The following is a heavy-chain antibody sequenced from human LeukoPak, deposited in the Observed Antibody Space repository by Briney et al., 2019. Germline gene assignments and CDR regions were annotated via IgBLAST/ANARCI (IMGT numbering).Heavy chain of an antibody. CDR2: ISYDGSNK. V-gene: IGHV3-30-3*01. J-gene: IGHJ4*02. Sequence: GGSLRLSCAASGFTFSSYAMHWVRQAPGKGLEWVAVISYDGSNKYYADSVKGRFTISRDNVKNTLYLQMNTLRAEDTALYYCARDPVAAAQRGYFDYWGQGSLVTVSS. D-gene: IGHD6-13*01. CDR1: GFTFSSYA. CDR3: ARDPVAAAQRGYFDY.